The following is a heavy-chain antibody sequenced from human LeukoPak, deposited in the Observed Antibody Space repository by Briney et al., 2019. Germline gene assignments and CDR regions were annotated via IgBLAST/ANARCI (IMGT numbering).Heavy chain of an antibody. D-gene: IGHD3-10*01. CDR2: ISGSGGST. V-gene: IGHV3-23*01. CDR3: ARGYGSGSSYFDY. CDR1: GFTFSSYA. Sequence: GGSLRLSCAASGFTFSSYAMSWVRQAPGKGLEWVSAISGSGGSTYYADSVKGRFTISRDNSKNTLFLQMNSLRAEDTAVYYCARGYGSGSSYFDYWGQGTLVTVSS. J-gene: IGHJ4*02.